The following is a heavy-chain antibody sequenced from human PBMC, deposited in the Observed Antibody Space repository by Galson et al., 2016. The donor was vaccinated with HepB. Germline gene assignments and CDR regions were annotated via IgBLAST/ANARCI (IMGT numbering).Heavy chain of an antibody. V-gene: IGHV3-53*01. CDR2: MYSGGTT. D-gene: IGHD3-22*01. J-gene: IGHJ5*02. Sequence: SLRLSCAASGFTFSSNDMHWVRQAPGKGLEWVSIMYSGGTTHYADSVKGRFTISRDISKNTMYLQMDSLRGEDTAVYYCARDGSDYYGSSGYRALDQWGQGTLVTVSS. CDR1: GFTFSSND. CDR3: ARDGSDYYGSSGYRALDQ.